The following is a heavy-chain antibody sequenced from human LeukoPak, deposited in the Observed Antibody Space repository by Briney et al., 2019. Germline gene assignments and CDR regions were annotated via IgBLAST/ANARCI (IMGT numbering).Heavy chain of an antibody. D-gene: IGHD3-10*01. J-gene: IGHJ4*02. CDR1: GFTFSNYA. V-gene: IGHV3-23*01. Sequence: PGGSLRLSCAASGFTFSNYAMMWVRQAPGKRLEWISSITGSGDGTYYADSARGRFTISRDNSENTLFLQVNSLRAEDTAVYFCVKGFVHPTYYFDYWGQGTLVTVSS. CDR3: VKGFVHPTYYFDY. CDR2: ITGSGDGT.